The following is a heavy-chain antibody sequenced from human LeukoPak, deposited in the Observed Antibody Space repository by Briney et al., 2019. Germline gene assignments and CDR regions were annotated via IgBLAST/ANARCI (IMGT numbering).Heavy chain of an antibody. V-gene: IGHV4-39*02. CDR2: ISYSGGT. CDR3: AREVEYYDSSGYRPHAFDI. Sequence: PSETLSLTCTVSDGSIINNNHYWGWTRQPPGKGLEWIGSISYSGGTAYNPSLRSRVTISVDTSKNQFSLKVNSVTAADTAVYYCAREVEYYDSSGYRPHAFDIWGQGTLVTVSS. J-gene: IGHJ3*02. D-gene: IGHD3-22*01. CDR1: DGSIINNNHY.